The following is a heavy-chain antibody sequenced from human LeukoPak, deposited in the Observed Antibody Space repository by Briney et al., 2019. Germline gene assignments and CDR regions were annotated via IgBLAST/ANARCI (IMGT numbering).Heavy chain of an antibody. J-gene: IGHJ5*02. CDR2: IKSDGSST. Sequence: GGSLRLSCAASGFTFSSYWMHWVRQAPGKGLVWVSRIKSDGSSTTYADSVKGRFTISRDNAKNTLYLQMNSLRAEDTAVYYCARATLGYSSGWCDNWGQGTLVTVSS. CDR3: ARATLGYSSGWCDN. CDR1: GFTFSSYW. D-gene: IGHD6-19*01. V-gene: IGHV3-74*01.